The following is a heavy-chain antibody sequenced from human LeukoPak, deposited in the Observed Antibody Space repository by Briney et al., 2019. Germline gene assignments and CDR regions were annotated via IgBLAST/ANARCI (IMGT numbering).Heavy chain of an antibody. Sequence: ASVKVSCKASGDTFTSYGINWVRQATGQGPEWMGWMNPNSGNTGYAQKFQGRLTITRNTSISTAYMELSSLRSEDTAVYYCARAHYYYYMDVWGKGTTVTVSS. V-gene: IGHV1-8*03. CDR1: GDTFTSYG. J-gene: IGHJ6*03. CDR2: MNPNSGNT. CDR3: ARAHYYYYMDV.